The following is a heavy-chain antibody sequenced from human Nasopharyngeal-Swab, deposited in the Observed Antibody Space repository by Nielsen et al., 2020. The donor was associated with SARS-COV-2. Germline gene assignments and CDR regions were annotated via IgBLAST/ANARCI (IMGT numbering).Heavy chain of an antibody. V-gene: IGHV4-39*01. D-gene: IGHD3/OR15-3a*01. CDR3: ARAGVYFSTGSLEGCFDY. CDR2: IYYSGST. J-gene: IGHJ4*02. Sequence: WIRQPPGKGLEWIGSIYYSGSTYYTPSLKSRVTISVDTSKNQFSLNLRSVTAADTAVYYCARAGVYFSTGSLEGCFDYWGQGTLVTVSS.